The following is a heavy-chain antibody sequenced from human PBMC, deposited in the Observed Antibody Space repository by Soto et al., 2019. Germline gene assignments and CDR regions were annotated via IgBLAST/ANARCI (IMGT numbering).Heavy chain of an antibody. CDR2: IYFSGNS. CDR1: GDSISRYY. J-gene: IGHJ4*02. CDR3: AGDIRSGSYLLDY. Sequence: SETLSLTCTVSGDSISRYYWSWIRHHTGKGLAWVVYIYFSGNSIYYPSLKSRVTISVDRPNYHFSLKLSSVTAADTAIYYCAGDIRSGSYLLDYWRQGALVTV. V-gene: IGHV4-59*08. D-gene: IGHD1-26*01.